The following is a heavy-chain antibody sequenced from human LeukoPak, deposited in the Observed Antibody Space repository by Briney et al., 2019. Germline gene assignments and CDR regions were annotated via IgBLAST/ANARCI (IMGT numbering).Heavy chain of an antibody. CDR1: GGTFSSYA. V-gene: IGHV1-69*06. D-gene: IGHD3-3*01. Sequence: GASVKVSCKASGGTFSSYAISWVRQAPGQGLEWMGGIIPIFGTANYAQKFQGRVTITADKSTSTAYMELSSLRSEDTAVYYCARGRSDFGVVNNPDYWGRGTLVTVSS. CDR3: ARGRSDFGVVNNPDY. CDR2: IIPIFGTA. J-gene: IGHJ4*02.